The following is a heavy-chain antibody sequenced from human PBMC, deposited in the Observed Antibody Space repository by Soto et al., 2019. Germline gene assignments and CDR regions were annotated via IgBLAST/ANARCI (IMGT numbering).Heavy chain of an antibody. D-gene: IGHD3-3*01. CDR1: GGSLSGYY. CDR3: ARGHPYYDFWGGSRHHYYHLDV. CDR2: INHSGST. Sequence: SETLSPTRAVYGGSLSGYYRSRVRPPPGKGLEWVGGINHSGSTNYNPSPKSRVTISVDTSKNQFSLKLSSVTAADPVVYYCARGHPYYDFWGGSRHHYYHLDVWGKGTTVTVSS. V-gene: IGHV4-34*01. J-gene: IGHJ6*03.